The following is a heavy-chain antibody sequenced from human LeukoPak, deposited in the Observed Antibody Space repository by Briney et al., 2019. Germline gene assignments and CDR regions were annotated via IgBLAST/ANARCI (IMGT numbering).Heavy chain of an antibody. Sequence: GGSLRLSCTASGFTFRSYAMNWVRQAPGKGLEWVSGIGAGGTFTYYADSVKGRFTISRDNSRNTLYLQMNSLRADDTAVYYGAKELDYTTYGYYFNYWGQGTLVTVSS. J-gene: IGHJ4*02. D-gene: IGHD4-11*01. CDR2: IGAGGTFT. CDR3: AKELDYTTYGYYFNY. CDR1: GFTFRSYA. V-gene: IGHV3-23*01.